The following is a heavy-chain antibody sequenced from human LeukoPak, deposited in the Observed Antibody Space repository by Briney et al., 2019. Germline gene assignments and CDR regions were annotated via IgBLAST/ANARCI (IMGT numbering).Heavy chain of an antibody. V-gene: IGHV4-59*01. CDR2: IYYSGST. D-gene: IGHD1-26*01. CDR1: GGSISYYY. Sequence: SETLSLICTVSGGSISYYYWSWIRQPPGKGLEWIGYIYYSGSTNYNPSLKSRVTISVDTSKNQFSLKLSSVTAADTAVYYCARERSPGSYYDAFDIWGQGTMVTVSS. J-gene: IGHJ3*02. CDR3: ARERSPGSYYDAFDI.